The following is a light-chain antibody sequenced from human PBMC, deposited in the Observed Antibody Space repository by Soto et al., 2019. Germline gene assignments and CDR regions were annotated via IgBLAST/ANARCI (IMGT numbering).Light chain of an antibody. CDR2: RAS. CDR1: QTIYSN. CDR3: QQYQNLWT. J-gene: IGKJ1*01. V-gene: IGKV3-15*01. Sequence: IVMTQSPATLSVSPGERATLSCRAGQTIYSNVAWYQQRPGQAPRLLIYRASTRATGVPARFSGSGSGTEFTLTISGLQSEDFAIYYCQQYQNLWTFGQGTKVDIK.